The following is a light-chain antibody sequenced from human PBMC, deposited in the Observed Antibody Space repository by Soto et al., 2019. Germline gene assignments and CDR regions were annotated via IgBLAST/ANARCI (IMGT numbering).Light chain of an antibody. J-gene: IGLJ2*01. Sequence: QSVLTQPPSGSGAPGQRVSISCTWSSSNIGAGYDVHWYEHLPGTAPKLLIYQNNKRPSGVPDRFSGSKSGTSASLAITGLQAEDEADYYCQSYASSLSAVVFVGGTKLTVL. CDR3: QSYASSLSAVV. V-gene: IGLV1-40*01. CDR1: SSNIGAGYD. CDR2: QNN.